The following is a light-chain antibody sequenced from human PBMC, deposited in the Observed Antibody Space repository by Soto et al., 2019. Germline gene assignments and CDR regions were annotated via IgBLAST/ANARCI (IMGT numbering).Light chain of an antibody. CDR2: DVS. V-gene: IGLV2-11*01. Sequence: QSALTQPRSVSGSPGQSVTISCTGTSSDVGGYLYVSWYQQHPGKAPKLMIYDVSKRPSGVPDRFSGSKYGNTASLTISGLQAEDEADYYCCSYAGTYGVVFGGGTKLTVL. CDR1: SSDVGGYLY. CDR3: CSYAGTYGVV. J-gene: IGLJ2*01.